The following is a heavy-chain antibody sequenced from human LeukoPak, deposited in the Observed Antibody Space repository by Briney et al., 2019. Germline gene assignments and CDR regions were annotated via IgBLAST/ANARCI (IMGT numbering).Heavy chain of an antibody. CDR2: IYYTGST. D-gene: IGHD3-3*01. Sequence: RASETLSLTCTVSGGSISTYYWTWIRQPPGKELEWIGYIYYTGSTNYNPSLNSRVSMSVDTSKNQFSLKLNSVTAEDTAIYYCVRRFAANPRYAFDIWGQGTMVTVSS. J-gene: IGHJ3*02. V-gene: IGHV4-59*08. CDR1: GGSISTYY. CDR3: VRRFAANPRYAFDI.